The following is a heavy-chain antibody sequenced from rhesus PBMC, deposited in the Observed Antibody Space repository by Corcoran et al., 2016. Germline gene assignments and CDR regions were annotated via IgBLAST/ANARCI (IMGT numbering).Heavy chain of an antibody. V-gene: IGHV3-8*01. CDR1: GFTFSSYG. Sequence: EVQLVETGGGLVQPGGSLKLSCAASGFTFSSYGMSWVRQAPGKGLAWVFFINFLGGSTCYPKSWQGRFTISKENANNILYLQMDSLRAEDTAVYYCARGVAAAGQYYFDYWGQGVLVTVSS. J-gene: IGHJ4*01. CDR3: ARGVAAAGQYYFDY. CDR2: INFLGGST. D-gene: IGHD6-25*01.